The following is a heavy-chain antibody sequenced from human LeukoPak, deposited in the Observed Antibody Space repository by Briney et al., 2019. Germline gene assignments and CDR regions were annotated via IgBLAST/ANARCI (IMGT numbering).Heavy chain of an antibody. V-gene: IGHV4-34*01. CDR3: ARERSGTYDFWSGYYKGKYYFDY. D-gene: IGHD3-3*01. J-gene: IGHJ4*02. CDR1: GGSFSGFY. CDR2: INHSGST. Sequence: PSETLSLTCAVYGGSFSGFYWSWIRQPPGKELEWIGEINHSGSTNYNPSLKSRVTISVDTSKNQFSLKLSSVTAADTAVYYCARERSGTYDFWSGYYKGKYYFDYWGQGTLVTVSS.